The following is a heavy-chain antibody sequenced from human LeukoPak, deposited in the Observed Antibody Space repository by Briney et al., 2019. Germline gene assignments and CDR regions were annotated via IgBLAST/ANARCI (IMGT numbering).Heavy chain of an antibody. V-gene: IGHV4-38-2*02. J-gene: IGHJ5*02. CDR1: GYSISSGYY. Sequence: SETLSLTCTVSGYSISSGYYWGWIRQPPGKGLEWIGSIYHSGSTYYNPSLKSRVTISVDTSKNQFSLKLSSVTAADTAVYYCARAQYYYDSSVVDPWGQGTLVTVSS. CDR2: IYHSGST. D-gene: IGHD3-22*01. CDR3: ARAQYYYDSSVVDP.